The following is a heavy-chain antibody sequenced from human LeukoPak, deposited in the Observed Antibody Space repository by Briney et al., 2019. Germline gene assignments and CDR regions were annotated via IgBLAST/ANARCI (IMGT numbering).Heavy chain of an antibody. D-gene: IGHD3-22*01. CDR2: ISGSGGST. J-gene: IGHJ4*02. Sequence: GGSLRLSCAASGFTFSSYAMSWVRQAPGKGLEWVSAISGSGGSTYCADSVKGRFTISRDNSKNTLYLQMNSLRAEDTAVYYCAKDVSPIVVVILYDYWGQGTLVTVSS. CDR3: AKDVSPIVVVILYDY. CDR1: GFTFSSYA. V-gene: IGHV3-23*01.